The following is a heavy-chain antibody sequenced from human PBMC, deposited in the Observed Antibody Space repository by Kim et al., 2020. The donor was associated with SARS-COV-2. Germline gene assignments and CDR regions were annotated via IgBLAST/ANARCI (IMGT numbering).Heavy chain of an antibody. Sequence: GGSLRLSCAASGFSFMNYWMHWVRQAPGKGLVWVSRINGDGSIISYADSVKGRFTISRDNAKNTLYLQMNSLRAEDTALYYCARRCYDSSGYYCFDYWGQGTLVTV. V-gene: IGHV3-74*01. CDR2: INGDGSII. CDR3: ARRCYDSSGYYCFDY. D-gene: IGHD3-22*01. J-gene: IGHJ4*02. CDR1: GFSFMNYW.